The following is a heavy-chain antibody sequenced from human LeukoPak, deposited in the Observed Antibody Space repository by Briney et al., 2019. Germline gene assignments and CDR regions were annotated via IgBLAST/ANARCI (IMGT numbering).Heavy chain of an antibody. CDR2: INAGNGNT. Sequence: GASVKVSCKASGYTFTSYAMHWVRRAPGQRLEWMGWINAGNGNTKYSQKFQGRVTITRDTSASTAYMELSSLRSEDTAVYYCARDNYYDSSGYYYRPGDYWGQGTLVTVSS. V-gene: IGHV1-3*01. D-gene: IGHD3-22*01. J-gene: IGHJ4*02. CDR3: ARDNYYDSSGYYYRPGDY. CDR1: GYTFTSYA.